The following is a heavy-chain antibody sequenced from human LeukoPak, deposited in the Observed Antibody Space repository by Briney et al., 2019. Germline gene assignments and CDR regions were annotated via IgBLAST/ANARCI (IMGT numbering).Heavy chain of an antibody. D-gene: IGHD4-17*01. Sequence: PSETLSLTCTVSGGSISSYYWSWIRQPPGKGLAWIGYIYYSGSTNYNPSLKSRVTISVDTSKNQFSLKLSSVTAADTAVYYCARAGYGYGDYYYYYYMDVWGKGTTVTVSS. CDR1: GGSISSYY. V-gene: IGHV4-59*01. CDR3: ARAGYGYGDYYYYYYMDV. CDR2: IYYSGST. J-gene: IGHJ6*03.